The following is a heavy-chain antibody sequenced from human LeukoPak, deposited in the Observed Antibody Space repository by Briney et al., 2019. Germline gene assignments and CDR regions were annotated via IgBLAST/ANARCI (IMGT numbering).Heavy chain of an antibody. CDR1: GGTFSSYA. CDR2: IIPIFGTA. Sequence: RASVKVSCKASGGTFSSYAISWVRQAPGQGLEWMGGIIPIFGTANYAQKFQGRVTITADESTSTAYMELSSLRSEDTAVYYCAREPSRYYYYMDVWGKGTMVTVSS. CDR3: AREPSRYYYYMDV. V-gene: IGHV1-69*13. J-gene: IGHJ6*03.